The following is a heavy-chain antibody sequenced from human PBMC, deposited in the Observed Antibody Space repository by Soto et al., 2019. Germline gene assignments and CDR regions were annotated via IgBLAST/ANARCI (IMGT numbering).Heavy chain of an antibody. CDR1: GGSISRSSYY. CDR2: IYYSGST. CDR3: ARHKILLFLAPGVDNLFDP. J-gene: IGHJ5*02. V-gene: IGHV4-39*01. D-gene: IGHD3-3*01. Sequence: SETLSLTCTVSGGSISRSSYYWGWIRQPPGKGLEGIGSIYYSGSTYYNPSLKSRVTISVDTSKNQFSLKLSSVTAADTAVYYCARHKILLFLAPGVDNLFDPWGQGSLVTVS.